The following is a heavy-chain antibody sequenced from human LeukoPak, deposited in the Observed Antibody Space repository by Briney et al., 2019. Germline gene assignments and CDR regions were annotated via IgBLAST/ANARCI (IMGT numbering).Heavy chain of an antibody. CDR2: FSGSGSGT. Sequence: PGGPLRLSCAASGFTFSTYDMSWVRQAPGKGLEWVSGFSGSGSGTYYADSVKGRFTISRDNSRNTLFLQMNSLRAEDTAVYHCAKGTDSGWYYFDHWGQGTLVTVSS. CDR3: AKGTDSGWYYFDH. V-gene: IGHV3-23*01. D-gene: IGHD6-19*01. CDR1: GFTFSTYD. J-gene: IGHJ4*02.